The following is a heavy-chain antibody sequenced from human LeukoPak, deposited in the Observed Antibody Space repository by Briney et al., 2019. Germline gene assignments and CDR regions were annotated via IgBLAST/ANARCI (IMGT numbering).Heavy chain of an antibody. D-gene: IGHD6-13*01. Sequence: RPSETLSLTCTVSGGSISTGGYYWSWIRQPPGKGLEWIGYIYYSGNTNYNSSLKSRVTISVDTSKNQFSLKLSSVTAADTAVYYCARGIPASGGPYDYYMDVWGKGTTVTVSS. J-gene: IGHJ6*03. CDR1: GGSISTGGYY. V-gene: IGHV4-61*08. CDR3: ARGIPASGGPYDYYMDV. CDR2: IYYSGNT.